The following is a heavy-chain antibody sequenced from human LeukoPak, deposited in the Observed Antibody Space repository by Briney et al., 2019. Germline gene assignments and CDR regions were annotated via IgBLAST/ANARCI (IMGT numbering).Heavy chain of an antibody. D-gene: IGHD3-22*01. CDR1: GGSISSGNYY. J-gene: IGHJ4*02. CDR2: IYTSGST. Sequence: PSQTLSLTCTVSGGSISSGNYYWSWIRKPAGKGLEWIGRIYTSGSTNYNPSLKSRVTISVDTSKNQFSLKLSSVTAADTAVYYCAREGDYYDTSGTLDYWGQGTLVTVSS. V-gene: IGHV4-61*02. CDR3: AREGDYYDTSGTLDY.